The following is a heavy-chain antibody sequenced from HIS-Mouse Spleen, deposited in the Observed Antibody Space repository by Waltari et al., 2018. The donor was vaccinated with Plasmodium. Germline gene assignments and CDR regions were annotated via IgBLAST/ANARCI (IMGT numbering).Heavy chain of an antibody. CDR3: ARTFIAARPDAFDI. CDR1: GFTFSSYA. Sequence: QVQLVESGGGVVQPGRSLRLSCAASGFTFSSYAMHWVRQAPGKGLEWVAVISYDGSNKYYADSVKGRFTISRDNSKNTLYLQMNSLRAEDTAVYYCARTFIAARPDAFDIWGQGTMVTVSS. V-gene: IGHV3-30*04. CDR2: ISYDGSNK. J-gene: IGHJ3*02. D-gene: IGHD6-6*01.